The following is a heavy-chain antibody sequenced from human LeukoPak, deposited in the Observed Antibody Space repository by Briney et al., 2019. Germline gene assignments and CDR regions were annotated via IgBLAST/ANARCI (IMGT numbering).Heavy chain of an antibody. CDR2: FSGSGGST. J-gene: IGHJ3*02. Sequence: GGSLRLSCAASGFTFSSYAMSWVRQAPGKGQEWVSAFSGSGGSTYYADSVKGRFTISRDNSKNTLYLQMNSLRAEDTAVYYCAKHEGGLGAFDIWGQGTMVTVSS. CDR1: GFTFSSYA. D-gene: IGHD3-16*01. V-gene: IGHV3-23*01. CDR3: AKHEGGLGAFDI.